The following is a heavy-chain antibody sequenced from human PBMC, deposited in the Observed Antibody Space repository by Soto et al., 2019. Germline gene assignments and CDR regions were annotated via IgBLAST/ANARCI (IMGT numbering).Heavy chain of an antibody. CDR1: GYTFTSYA. CDR2: INAGNGNT. Sequence: ASVKVSCKASGYTFTSYAMHWVRQAPGQRLEWMGWINAGNGNTKYSQKFQGRVTITRDTSASTAYMELSSLRSEDTAVYYCASPGLNYDSSGYGAFDIWGQGTMVTVSS. V-gene: IGHV1-3*01. D-gene: IGHD3-22*01. J-gene: IGHJ3*02. CDR3: ASPGLNYDSSGYGAFDI.